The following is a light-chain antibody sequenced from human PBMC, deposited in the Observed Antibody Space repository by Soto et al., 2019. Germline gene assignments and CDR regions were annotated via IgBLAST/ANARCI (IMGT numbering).Light chain of an antibody. J-gene: IGKJ1*01. CDR2: LGS. CDR1: QSLLYSNGYNY. Sequence: DIVMTPSPLSLPVTPGEPTSISCRSSQSLLYSNGYNYLDWYLQEPGQSPQLLIYLGSNRASGVPDRFSGSGSGTDFTLKISRVEAEDVGVYYCMQALQSRTFGQGTKVEIK. CDR3: MQALQSRT. V-gene: IGKV2-28*01.